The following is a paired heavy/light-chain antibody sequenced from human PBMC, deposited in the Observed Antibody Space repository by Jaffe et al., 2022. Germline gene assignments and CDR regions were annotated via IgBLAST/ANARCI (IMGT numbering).Heavy chain of an antibody. D-gene: IGHD2-2*01. CDR3: AALYCSSTSCYAGKIAWFDP. CDR2: IVVGSGNT. J-gene: IGHJ5*02. Sequence: QMQLVQSGPEVKKPGTSVKVSCKASGFTFTSSAVQWVRQARGQRLEWIGWIVVGSGNTNYAQKFQERVTITRDMSTSTAYMELSSLRSEDTAVYYCAALYCSSTSCYAGKIAWFDPWGQGTLVTVSS. V-gene: IGHV1-58*01. CDR1: GFTFTSSA.
Light chain of an antibody. CDR2: AAS. J-gene: IGKJ4*01. Sequence: DIQLTQSPSFLSASVGDRVTITCRASQGISSYLAWYQQKPGKAPKLLIYAASTLQSGVPSRFSGSGSGTEFTLTISSLQPEDFATYYCQQLNSYPLFGGGTKVEIK. CDR1: QGISSY. CDR3: QQLNSYPL. V-gene: IGKV1-9*01.